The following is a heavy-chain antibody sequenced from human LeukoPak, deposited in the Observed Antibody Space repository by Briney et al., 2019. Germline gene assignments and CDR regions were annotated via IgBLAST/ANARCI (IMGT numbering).Heavy chain of an antibody. V-gene: IGHV4-38-2*01. CDR1: GYSIKNGYY. CDR2: IHHSGTT. Sequence: SETLSLTCAVSGYSIKNGYYWAWIRLPPGKGLEWIGSIHHSGTTYYNPSVKSRVTISVDTSKNQFSLKLTSVTAADTAVYYCARRLGTYLFDYWGQGTLVTVSS. J-gene: IGHJ4*02. D-gene: IGHD3-16*01. CDR3: ARRLGTYLFDY.